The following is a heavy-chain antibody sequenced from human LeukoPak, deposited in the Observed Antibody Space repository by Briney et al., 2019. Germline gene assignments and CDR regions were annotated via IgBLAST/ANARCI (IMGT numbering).Heavy chain of an antibody. J-gene: IGHJ4*02. V-gene: IGHV4-59*08. CDR3: ARRTYSSGWD. D-gene: IGHD6-19*01. CDR1: GGSISSFY. Sequence: SETLSLTCSVSGGSISSFYWSWIRQPPGKGLEWIGYIYNSGSSRYNPSLRSRVTTSVDTSKNQFSLNLTSVTAADTAVYYCARRTYSSGWDWGQGNLVTVSS. CDR2: IYNSGSS.